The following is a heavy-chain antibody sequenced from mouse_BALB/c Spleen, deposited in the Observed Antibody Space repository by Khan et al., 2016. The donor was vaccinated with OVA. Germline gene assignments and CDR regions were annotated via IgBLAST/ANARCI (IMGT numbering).Heavy chain of an antibody. J-gene: IGHJ3*01. CDR3: TRPSYYGNPWFTY. Sequence: EVGLVESGGGLVKPGGSLKLSCEVSGFAFNSYDMSWVRQSPEKRLEWVATISSTGTYTYYPDSVKGRFTISRDTARNTLYLQMSRLRSEDTALYYCTRPSYYGNPWFTYWGQGTLVTVSA. D-gene: IGHD2-10*01. V-gene: IGHV5-9*02. CDR2: ISSTGTYT. CDR1: GFAFNSYD.